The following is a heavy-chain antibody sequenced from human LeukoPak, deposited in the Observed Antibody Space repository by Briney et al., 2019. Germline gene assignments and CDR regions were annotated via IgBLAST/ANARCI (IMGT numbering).Heavy chain of an antibody. CDR1: GFTFSNSD. Sequence: PGRSLRLSCATSGFTFSNSDMNWVRQAPGKGLEWVSSITTTSSYIYYADSVRGRFTISRDNAKNSLYLHMDSLRAEDTAVYYCARSGCPGGSCYLRYSWLDLWGRGTLVTVSS. V-gene: IGHV3-21*01. CDR3: ARSGCPGGSCYLRYSWLDL. D-gene: IGHD2-15*01. CDR2: ITTTSSYI. J-gene: IGHJ5*02.